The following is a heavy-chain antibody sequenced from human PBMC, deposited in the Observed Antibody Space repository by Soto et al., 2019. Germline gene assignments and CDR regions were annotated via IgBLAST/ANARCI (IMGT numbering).Heavy chain of an antibody. V-gene: IGHV4-31*03. J-gene: IGHJ4*02. CDR3: ARDRRGFSDY. CDR2: IYYSGST. CDR1: GGSISSGGYY. Sequence: QVQLQESGPGLVKPSQTLSFTCTVSGGSISSGGYYWSWIRQHPGKGLEWIGYIYYSGSTYYNPSLKGRVTISVDSSKNQSSLKLSSVTAADTAVYYCARDRRGFSDYWGQGTLVTVSS.